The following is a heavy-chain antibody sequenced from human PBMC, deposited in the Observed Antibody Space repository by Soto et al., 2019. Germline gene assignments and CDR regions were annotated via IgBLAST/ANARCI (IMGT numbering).Heavy chain of an antibody. D-gene: IGHD3-22*01. CDR3: THRHQRNFYVSSAYPDHFDH. CDR2: IYWDDDK. J-gene: IGHJ4*02. Sequence: SGPTLVNPTQTLTLTCTFSGFSLSASGVAVGWIRQPPGKALEWLALIYWDDDKRYSPSLKSRLTITKDTSKKQVVLTMTNMDPVDTATYFCTHRHQRNFYVSSAYPDHFDHWGQGTLVTVSS. V-gene: IGHV2-5*02. CDR1: GFSLSASGVA.